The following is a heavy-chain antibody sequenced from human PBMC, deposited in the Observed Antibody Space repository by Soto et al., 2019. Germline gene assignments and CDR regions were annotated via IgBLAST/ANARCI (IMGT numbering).Heavy chain of an antibody. CDR2: IYWDDDK. J-gene: IGHJ5*02. D-gene: IGHD6-13*01. V-gene: IGHV2-5*02. Sequence: QITLKESGPTLVKPTQTLTLTCTFSGFSLSTSGVGVGWIRQPPGKALEWLALIYWDDDKRYSPSLKSRLTITKDTSKNQVVLTMTNMDPVDTATYYCAHSGYSSSWHELGDWFDPWGQGTLVTVSS. CDR1: GFSLSTSGVG. CDR3: AHSGYSSSWHELGDWFDP.